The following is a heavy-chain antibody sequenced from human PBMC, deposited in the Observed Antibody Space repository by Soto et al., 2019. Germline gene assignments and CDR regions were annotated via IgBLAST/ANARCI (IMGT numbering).Heavy chain of an antibody. J-gene: IGHJ4*02. CDR2: LSGSGSST. D-gene: IGHD2-2*02. CDR3: ARDRLDVVVPAAILAY. V-gene: IGHV3-23*01. Sequence: GGSLRLSCAASGFTFSNYAMTWVRQAPGKGLEWVSTLSGSGSSTYYADSVKGRFTISRDNSKNTLYLQMNSLRAEDTAVFYCARDRLDVVVPAAILAYWGQGTLVTVSS. CDR1: GFTFSNYA.